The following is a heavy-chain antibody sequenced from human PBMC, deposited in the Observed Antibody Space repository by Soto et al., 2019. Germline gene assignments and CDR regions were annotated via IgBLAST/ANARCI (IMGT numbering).Heavy chain of an antibody. D-gene: IGHD3-22*01. CDR2: IKSKTDGGTT. J-gene: IGHJ4*02. CDR1: GFTFSNAW. V-gene: IGHV3-15*01. Sequence: GGSLRLSCAASGFTFSNAWMSWVRQAPGKGLEWVGRIKSKTDGGTTDYAAPVKGRFTISRDDSKNTLYLQINSLKTEETAVYYCTPPGYYYESTTTDYWGQGTLVTVSS. CDR3: TPPGYYYESTTTDY.